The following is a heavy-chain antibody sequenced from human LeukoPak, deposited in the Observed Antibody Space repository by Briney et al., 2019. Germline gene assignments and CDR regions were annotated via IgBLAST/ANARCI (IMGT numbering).Heavy chain of an antibody. D-gene: IGHD3-22*01. J-gene: IGHJ4*02. V-gene: IGHV4-34*01. CDR1: GGSFSGYY. CDR2: INHSGST. Sequence: SETLSLTCAVYGGSFSGYYWSWIRQPPGKGLEWIGEINHSGSTNYNPSLKSRVTISVDTSKNQFSLKLSSVTAADTAVYYCASANSSGYSVFDYWGQGTLVTVSS. CDR3: ASANSSGYSVFDY.